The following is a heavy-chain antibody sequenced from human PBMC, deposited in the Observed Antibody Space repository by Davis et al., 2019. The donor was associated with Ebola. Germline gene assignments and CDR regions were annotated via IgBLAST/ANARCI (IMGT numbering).Heavy chain of an antibody. CDR3: AKGTVPNP. V-gene: IGHV3-30*18. CDR2: ISYDGSNK. CDR1: GFTFSSYG. J-gene: IGHJ5*02. Sequence: GGSLRLPCAASGFTFSSYGMHWVRQAPGKGLEWVAVISYDGSNKYYADSVKGRFTISRDNSKNTLYLQMNSLRAEDTAVYYCAKGTVPNPWGQGTLVTVSS. D-gene: IGHD3-10*01.